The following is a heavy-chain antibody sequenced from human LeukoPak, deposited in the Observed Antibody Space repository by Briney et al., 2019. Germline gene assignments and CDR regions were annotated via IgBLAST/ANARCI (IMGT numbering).Heavy chain of an antibody. CDR1: GSRFTFCY. CDR2: INHNSGVT. V-gene: IGHV1-2*02. CDR3: ARDGAGSGAY. J-gene: IGHJ4*02. Sequence: ASVNVSFTCSGSRFTFCYMHWGWDAPGQGLGWMGWINHNSGVTNYAQKFQGRVSMTRETSISTAYLELSRLRSDDTAFYYCARDGAGSGAYWGQGTLVTVSS. D-gene: IGHD6-19*01.